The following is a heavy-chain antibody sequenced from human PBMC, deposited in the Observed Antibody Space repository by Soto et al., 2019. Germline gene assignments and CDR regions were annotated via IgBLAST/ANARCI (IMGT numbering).Heavy chain of an antibody. CDR3: ARGGCPNVNYYYGVDV. J-gene: IGHJ6*02. D-gene: IGHD2-8*01. CDR1: GFTFSSYA. Sequence: QVQLVESGGGVVQPGRSLRLSCAASGFTFSSYAMHWVRQAPGKGLEWVAVISYDGSNKYYADSVKGRFTISRDNSKNARYLPMNSRRAEDTDVCYCARGGCPNVNYYYGVDVWGQGTAVTVSS. CDR2: ISYDGSNK. V-gene: IGHV3-30-3*01.